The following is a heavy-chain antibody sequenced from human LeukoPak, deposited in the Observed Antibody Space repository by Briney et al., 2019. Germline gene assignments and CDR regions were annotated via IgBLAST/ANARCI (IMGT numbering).Heavy chain of an antibody. CDR2: ISGSSDTT. D-gene: IGHD6-13*01. J-gene: IGHJ4*02. CDR1: GLTLKSYG. Sequence: SGGSLRLSCAASGLTLKSYGMSWVRQAPGKGLEWVSAISGSSDTTYYADSVKGRFIISRDNSKNTLYLQMNSLRAEDTAVYYCAKDRSSSWFDYWGQGTLVTVSS. CDR3: AKDRSSSWFDY. V-gene: IGHV3-23*01.